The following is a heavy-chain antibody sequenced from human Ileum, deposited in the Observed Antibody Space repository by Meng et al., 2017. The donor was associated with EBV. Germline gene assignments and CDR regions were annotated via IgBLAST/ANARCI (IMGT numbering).Heavy chain of an antibody. Sequence: PHESGPALVTSSDTLSLTCAVSGDSISSSNHWWGWIRQPPGKGLEWVGTIYYSGSTFYNPSLKSRVTISLDTSKNQFSLKVSSVTAADTAVYYCARRYYGVPFDNWGQGTLVTVSS. V-gene: IGHV4-39*01. CDR1: GDSISSSNHW. CDR2: IYYSGST. CDR3: ARRYYGVPFDN. D-gene: IGHD3-3*01. J-gene: IGHJ4*02.